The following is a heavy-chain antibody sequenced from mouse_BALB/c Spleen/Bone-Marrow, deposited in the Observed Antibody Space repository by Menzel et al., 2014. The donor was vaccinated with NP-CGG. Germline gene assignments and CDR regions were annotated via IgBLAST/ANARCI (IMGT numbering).Heavy chain of an antibody. D-gene: IGHD2-1*01. V-gene: IGHV1S56*01. J-gene: IGHJ2*01. CDR2: IYPGDGST. Sequence: VQLQQSGPELVKPAASVKMSCKASGYAFTSCYIHWVKQSPGQGLEWIGWIYPGDGSTEYNEKFKGKTTLTADKSSSTAYMLLSSLTSEDSAIYFCARPDGNYESYFDYWGQGTTLTVSS. CDR3: ARPDGNYESYFDY. CDR1: GYAFTSCY.